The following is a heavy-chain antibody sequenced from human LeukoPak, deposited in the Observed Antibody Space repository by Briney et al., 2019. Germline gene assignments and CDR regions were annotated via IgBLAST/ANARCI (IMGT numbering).Heavy chain of an antibody. J-gene: IGHJ4*02. V-gene: IGHV3-7*01. CDR3: ARDYYDSSGYDY. CDR2: IRQDGNEF. Sequence: GGSLRLSCAAPEFTFGNYWMSWVRQAPGKGPEWVANIRQDGNEFYYVDSVKGRFTISRDNARNSLYLQMISLRAEDTAVYYCARDYYDSSGYDYWGQGTLVTVSS. CDR1: EFTFGNYW. D-gene: IGHD3-22*01.